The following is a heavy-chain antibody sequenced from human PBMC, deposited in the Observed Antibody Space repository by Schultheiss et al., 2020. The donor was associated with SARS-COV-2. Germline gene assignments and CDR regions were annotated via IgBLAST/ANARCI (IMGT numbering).Heavy chain of an antibody. D-gene: IGHD5-24*01. Sequence: GGSLRLSCAASGFTFSNAWMNWVRQAPGKGLEWVAVIWYDGSNKYYADSVKGRFTISRDNSKNTLYLQMNSLRAEDTAVYYCARGGWRWLPRPHDWYFDLWGRGTLVTVSS. J-gene: IGHJ2*01. CDR2: IWYDGSNK. CDR1: GFTFSNAW. CDR3: ARGGWRWLPRPHDWYFDL. V-gene: IGHV3-33*08.